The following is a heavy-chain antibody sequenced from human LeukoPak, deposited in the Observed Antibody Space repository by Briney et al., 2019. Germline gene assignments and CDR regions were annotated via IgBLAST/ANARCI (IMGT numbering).Heavy chain of an antibody. D-gene: IGHD3-10*01. CDR2: INPSGGST. V-gene: IGHV1-46*01. CDR3: ASPAAQGSFFDY. CDR1: GYTFTSYY. J-gene: IGHJ4*02. Sequence: ASVKVSCKASGYTFTSYYMHWVRQAPGQGLEWMGIINPSGGSTSYAQKFQGRVTMTRDMSTSTVYVELSSLRSEDTAVYYCASPAAQGSFFDYWGQGTLVTVSS.